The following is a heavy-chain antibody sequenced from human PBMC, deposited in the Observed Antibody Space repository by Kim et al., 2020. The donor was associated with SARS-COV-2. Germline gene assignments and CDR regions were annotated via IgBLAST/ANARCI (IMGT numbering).Heavy chain of an antibody. J-gene: IGHJ3*01. CDR2: IGSSSGTI. V-gene: IGHV3-48*02. CDR3: ARDLAYSSSPFAFDF. Sequence: GGSLRLSCAASGFTFSSYSMNWVRQAPGKGLEWVSYIGSSSGTILYTDSVKGRFTNSRDNAKSSLYLQMNSLRDEDTAVYFCARDLAYSSSPFAFDFWGQGTMVIVSS. CDR1: GFTFSSYS. D-gene: IGHD6-6*01.